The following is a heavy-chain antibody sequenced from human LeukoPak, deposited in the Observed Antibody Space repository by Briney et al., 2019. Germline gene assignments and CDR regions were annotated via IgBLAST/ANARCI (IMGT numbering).Heavy chain of an antibody. CDR3: ARYPTAFAGYCSGGSCYYADY. J-gene: IGHJ4*02. CDR1: GFTFSGSA. Sequence: GGSLRLSCAASGFTFSGSAMHWVRQASGKGLEWVGRIRSKANSYATAYAASVKGRFTISRDDSKNTAYLQMNSLKTEDTAVYYCARYPTAFAGYCSGGSCYYADYWGQGTLVTVSS. CDR2: IRSKANSYAT. V-gene: IGHV3-73*01. D-gene: IGHD2-15*01.